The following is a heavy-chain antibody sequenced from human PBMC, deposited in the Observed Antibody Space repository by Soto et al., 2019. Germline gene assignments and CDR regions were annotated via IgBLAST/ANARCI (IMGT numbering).Heavy chain of an antibody. CDR1: GFSFSTYV. D-gene: IGHD6-13*01. J-gene: IGHJ4*02. Sequence: EVQLLESGGGLVQPGGSLRLSCAASGFSFSTYVMTWVRQPPGKGLEWVSLIGGSGVDTLYADSVKGRFTISRDNSKNTLFLQMNSLRAGDTAVYYCAKGVHRGSWYSGYWGQGALVTVSS. CDR2: IGGSGVDT. V-gene: IGHV3-23*01. CDR3: AKGVHRGSWYSGY.